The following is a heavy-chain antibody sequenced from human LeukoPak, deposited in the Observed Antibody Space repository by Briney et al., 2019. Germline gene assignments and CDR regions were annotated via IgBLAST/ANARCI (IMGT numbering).Heavy chain of an antibody. D-gene: IGHD4-17*01. CDR2: IIPILGIA. CDR3: ARHLTVYFDY. Sequence: SVTVSYKASGGTFIIYAISWVRQAPGQGGEWMGRIIPILGIANYAQKFQGRVTITADKSTSTAYMELSSLRSEDTAVYYCARHLTVYFDYWGQGTLVTVSS. J-gene: IGHJ4*02. CDR1: GGTFIIYA. V-gene: IGHV1-69*04.